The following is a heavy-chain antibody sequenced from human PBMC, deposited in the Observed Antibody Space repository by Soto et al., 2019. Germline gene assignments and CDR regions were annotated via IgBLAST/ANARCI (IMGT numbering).Heavy chain of an antibody. J-gene: IGHJ6*03. V-gene: IGHV1-3*01. Sequence: QVQLVQSGAEVKKPGASVKVSCKASGYTFTSYAMHWVRQAPGQRREWMGWINAGNGNTKYSQKFQGRVTITRDTAAGTAYMELSSVRSEDAAVYYSGSETVGIAAAGHYYYDSRDVGGKGTTVTVSS. D-gene: IGHD6-13*01. CDR3: GSETVGIAAAGHYYYDSRDV. CDR1: GYTFTSYA. CDR2: INAGNGNT.